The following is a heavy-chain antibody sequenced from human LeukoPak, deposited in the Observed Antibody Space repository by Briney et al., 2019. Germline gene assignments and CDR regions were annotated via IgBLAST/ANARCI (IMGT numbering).Heavy chain of an antibody. D-gene: IGHD3-22*01. Sequence: ASVKVSCKASGYTFTGYYMHWVRQAPGQGLEWMGRINPNSGGTNYAQKFQGRVTMTRDTSISTAYMELSRLRSDDTAVYYCAGDLDHYYDSSRHFDYWGQGTLVTVSS. CDR3: AGDLDHYYDSSRHFDY. J-gene: IGHJ4*02. CDR1: GYTFTGYY. CDR2: INPNSGGT. V-gene: IGHV1-2*06.